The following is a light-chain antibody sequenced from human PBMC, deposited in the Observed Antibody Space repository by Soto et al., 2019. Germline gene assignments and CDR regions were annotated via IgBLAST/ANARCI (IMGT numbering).Light chain of an antibody. CDR3: QQSYNTPALT. Sequence: EIVLTQSPATLSLSPGERATLSCRASQSVSSYLAWYQQKPGQAPRLLIYDASNRATGIPARFSGSGSGTDFTLTISSLEPEDFATYYCQQSYNTPALTFGGGTKVEIK. V-gene: IGKV3-11*01. CDR1: QSVSSY. CDR2: DAS. J-gene: IGKJ4*01.